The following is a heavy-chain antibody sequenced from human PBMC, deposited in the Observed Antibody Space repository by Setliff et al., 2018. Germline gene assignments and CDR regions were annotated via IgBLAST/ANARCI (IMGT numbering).Heavy chain of an antibody. D-gene: IGHD3-22*01. CDR2: INPSGGST. Sequence: ASVKVSCKASGGTFSSYAISWVRQAPGQGLEWMGIINPSGGSTSYAQKFQGRVTMTRDTSTSTVYMELSSLRSEDTAVYYCARDTPQYYYDSSGYYRAFDIWGQGTMVTVSS. J-gene: IGHJ3*02. V-gene: IGHV1-46*01. CDR1: GGTFSSYA. CDR3: ARDTPQYYYDSSGYYRAFDI.